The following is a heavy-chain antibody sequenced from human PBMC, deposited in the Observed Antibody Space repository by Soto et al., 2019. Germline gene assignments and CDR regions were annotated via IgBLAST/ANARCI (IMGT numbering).Heavy chain of an antibody. CDR2: IYHGLSI. CDR1: SGSFSGYY. Sequence: SKTLSLTCAVYSGSFSGYYWSWIRQPPGKGLEWIGEIYHGLSIVYNPSLKSRVTISGDSSKNQFSLKLSSVTAADTAVYYCARHGGYYFDYWGQGTLVTVSS. CDR3: ARHGGYYFDY. J-gene: IGHJ4*02. D-gene: IGHD3-16*01. V-gene: IGHV4-34*01.